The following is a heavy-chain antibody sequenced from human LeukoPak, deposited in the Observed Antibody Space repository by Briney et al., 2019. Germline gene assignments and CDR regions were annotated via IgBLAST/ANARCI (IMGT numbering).Heavy chain of an antibody. CDR1: GFTFSSYG. CDR2: IRYDGSNK. CDR3: AKSQRRITIFGVPDY. V-gene: IGHV3-30*02. D-gene: IGHD3-3*01. J-gene: IGHJ4*02. Sequence: PGGSLRLSCAASGFTFSSYGMHWVRQAPGKGLEWVAFIRYDGSNKYYADSVKGRFTISRDNSKNTLYPQMNSLRAEDTAVYYCAKSQRRITIFGVPDYWGQGTLVTVSS.